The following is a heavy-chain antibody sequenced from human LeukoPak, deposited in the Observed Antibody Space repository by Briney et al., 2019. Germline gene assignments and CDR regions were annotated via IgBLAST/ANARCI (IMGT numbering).Heavy chain of an antibody. D-gene: IGHD3-3*01. CDR3: ASSAQSSGGRFGYFDY. CDR2: IYYSGST. Sequence: SETLSLTCTVSGGSISSYYWSWIRQPPGKGLEWIGYIYYSGSTNYNPSLKSRVTISVDTSKNQFSLKLSSVAAADTAVYYCASSAQSSGGRFGYFDYWGQGTLVTVSS. CDR1: GGSISSYY. V-gene: IGHV4-59*01. J-gene: IGHJ4*02.